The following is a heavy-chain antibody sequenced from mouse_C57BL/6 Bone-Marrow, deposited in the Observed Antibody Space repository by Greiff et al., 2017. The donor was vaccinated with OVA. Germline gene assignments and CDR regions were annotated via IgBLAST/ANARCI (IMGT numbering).Heavy chain of an antibody. CDR1: GYTFTSYW. D-gene: IGHD2-4*01. J-gene: IGHJ1*03. CDR3: ARWDYDYDYDV. CDR2: IDPSDSYT. Sequence: VQLQQPGAELVMPGASVKLSCKASGYTFTSYWMPWVQQRPGQGLEWIGEIDPSDSYTNYNQKFKGKSTLTVDKSSSTAYMQLSSLTSEDSAVYYCARWDYDYDYDVWGTGTTVTVSS. V-gene: IGHV1-69*01.